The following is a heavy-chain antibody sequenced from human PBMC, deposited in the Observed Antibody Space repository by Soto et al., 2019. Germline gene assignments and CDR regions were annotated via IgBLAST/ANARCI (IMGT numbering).Heavy chain of an antibody. CDR2: IWYDGSNK. V-gene: IGHV3-33*01. Sequence: QVQLVESGGGVVQPGRSLRLSCAASGFTFSSYGMHWVRQAPGKGLEWVAVIWYDGSNKYYADSVKGRFTISRDNSKNTLYLQMNSLRAEDTAVYYCARPLKDIVVVPAAYDAFDIWGQGTMVTVSS. J-gene: IGHJ3*02. CDR3: ARPLKDIVVVPAAYDAFDI. CDR1: GFTFSSYG. D-gene: IGHD2-2*01.